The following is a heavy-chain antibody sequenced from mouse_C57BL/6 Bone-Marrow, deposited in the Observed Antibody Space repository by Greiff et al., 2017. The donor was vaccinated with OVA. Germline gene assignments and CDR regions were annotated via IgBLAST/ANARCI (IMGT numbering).Heavy chain of an antibody. CDR2: INPNNGGT. V-gene: IGHV1-26*01. CDR3: ARRGIYYGYLYAMDY. CDR1: GYTFTDYY. Sequence: EVQLQQSGPELVKPGASVKISCKASGYTFTDYYMNWVKQSHGKSLEWIGDINPNNGGTSYNQKFKGKATLTVDKSSSTAYMELRSLTSDDSAVYYCARRGIYYGYLYAMDYWGQGTSVTVSS. J-gene: IGHJ4*01. D-gene: IGHD2-2*01.